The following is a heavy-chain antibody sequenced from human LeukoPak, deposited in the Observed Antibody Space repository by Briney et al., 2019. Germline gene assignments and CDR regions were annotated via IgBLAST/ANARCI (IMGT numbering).Heavy chain of an antibody. J-gene: IGHJ6*03. V-gene: IGHV3-7*01. Sequence: GGSLRLSCAVSGFTFSDYWMSWVRQAPGKGLEWVANIKQDGSEKYYVDSVKGRFTISRDSAQNSVDLQMNSLRDEDTAVYYCARDPYSGNYGDYYYYYMDVWGKGTTVTISS. D-gene: IGHD1-26*01. CDR2: IKQDGSEK. CDR3: ARDPYSGNYGDYYYYYMDV. CDR1: GFTFSDYW.